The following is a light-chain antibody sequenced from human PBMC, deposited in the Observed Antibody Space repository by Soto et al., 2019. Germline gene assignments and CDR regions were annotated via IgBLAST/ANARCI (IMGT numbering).Light chain of an antibody. V-gene: IGLV2-8*01. J-gene: IGLJ2*01. CDR2: QVS. Sequence: QSVLTQPASVSGSPGQSITISCTGTSSDLGGYNFVSWYQHHPGKAPKLMIYQVSNRPSGVPDRFSGSKSGNTASLTVSGLQVEDEADYYCSSFEASNNLLFGGGTKVTVL. CDR1: SSDLGGYNF. CDR3: SSFEASNNLL.